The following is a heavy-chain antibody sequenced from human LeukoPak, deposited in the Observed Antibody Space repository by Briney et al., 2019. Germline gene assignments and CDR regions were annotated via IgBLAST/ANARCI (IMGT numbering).Heavy chain of an antibody. CDR3: AGLVGRYSSGLYYYYFDY. Sequence: TETLYLTCTVSGDSINSLDLWSWVRQPPGKGLEWIGEMYLSGTTHSNPSVKSRVTISIDKSKNQFFLNLSSVTAADTVVYYCAGLVGRYSSGLYYYYFDYWGQGTLVTVSS. CDR1: GDSINSLDL. J-gene: IGHJ4*02. CDR2: MYLSGTT. D-gene: IGHD3-22*01. V-gene: IGHV4-4*02.